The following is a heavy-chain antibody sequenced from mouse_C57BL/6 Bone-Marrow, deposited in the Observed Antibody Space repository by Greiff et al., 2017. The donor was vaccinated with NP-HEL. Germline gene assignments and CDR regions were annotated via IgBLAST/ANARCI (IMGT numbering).Heavy chain of an antibody. CDR3: AKDYGSSYCYYAMDY. J-gene: IGHJ4*01. CDR1: GYTFTSYW. Sequence: QVQLQQPGAELVKPGASVKLSCKASGYTFTSYWMHWVKQRPGRGLEWIGRIDPNSGGTKYNEKFKSKATLTVDKPSSTAYMQLSSLTSEDSADYYVAKDYGSSYCYYAMDYWGQGTSVTVSS. D-gene: IGHD1-1*01. CDR2: IDPNSGGT. V-gene: IGHV1-72*01.